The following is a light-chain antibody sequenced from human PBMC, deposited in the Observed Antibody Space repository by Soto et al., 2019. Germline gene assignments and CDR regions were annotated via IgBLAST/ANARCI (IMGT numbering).Light chain of an antibody. J-gene: IGKJ1*01. CDR3: QQYNNWPGK. CDR2: AAS. CDR1: QSVSSN. Sequence: EIVMTQSPATLSVSPGERATLSCRASQSVSSNLAGYQQKPGQAPRLLIYAASTRATGIPARFSGSGSGTEFTLTISSLKSEDFAVYYCQQYNNWPGKFGQGTKVEIK. V-gene: IGKV3-15*01.